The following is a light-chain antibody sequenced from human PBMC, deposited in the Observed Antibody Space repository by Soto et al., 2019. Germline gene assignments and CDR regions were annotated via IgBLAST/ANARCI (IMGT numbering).Light chain of an antibody. CDR1: QSVSTY. CDR3: KQRSTWPVT. Sequence: EIVLTQSPGTLSLSPGERATLSCRASQSVSTYLGWYQQKPGQAPRLLIYDASTRATRISARFSGSGSGTDFTLTISSLEPEDFAVYYCKQRSTWPVTFGQGTKVEIK. V-gene: IGKV3-11*01. J-gene: IGKJ1*01. CDR2: DAS.